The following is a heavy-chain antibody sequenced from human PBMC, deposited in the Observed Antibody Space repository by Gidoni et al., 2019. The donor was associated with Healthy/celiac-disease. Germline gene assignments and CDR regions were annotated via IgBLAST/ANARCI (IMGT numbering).Heavy chain of an antibody. J-gene: IGHJ4*02. Sequence: QVQLVQSGAEVKKPGASVKVSCKASGYTFTSYDINGVRQATGQGLEWMGWMNPNSGNTGYAQKFQGRVTMTRNTSISTAYMELSSLRSEDTAVYYCARFVEYSSSSRVSSGDNYWGQGTLVTVSS. V-gene: IGHV1-8*01. CDR3: ARFVEYSSSSRVSSGDNY. CDR2: MNPNSGNT. CDR1: GYTFTSYD. D-gene: IGHD6-6*01.